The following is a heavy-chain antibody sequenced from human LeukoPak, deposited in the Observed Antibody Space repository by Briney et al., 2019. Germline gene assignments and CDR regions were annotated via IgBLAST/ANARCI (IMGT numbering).Heavy chain of an antibody. D-gene: IGHD2-2*01. CDR1: GFTLGDYA. CDR2: IRSKAYGGTT. V-gene: IGHV3-49*03. CDR3: TREVPAAMSRDYYYYGMDV. J-gene: IGHJ6*02. Sequence: LSGGSLRLSCTASGFTLGDYAMSWFRQAPGKGLEWVGFIRSKAYGGTTEYAASVKGRFTISRDDSKSIAYLQMNSLKTEDTAVYYCTREVPAAMSRDYYYYGMDVWGQGTTVTVSS.